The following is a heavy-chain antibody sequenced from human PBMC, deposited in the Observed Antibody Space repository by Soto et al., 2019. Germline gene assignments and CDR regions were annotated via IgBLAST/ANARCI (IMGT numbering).Heavy chain of an antibody. D-gene: IGHD6-6*01. Sequence: SETLSLTCSVSSASLSSSTYYWSWIRQPPGRGPEWIGSIYYSGNTYYKPSLKSRFSISIDTSRNQFSLKLTSVTAADTGVYYCASSSPFHYWGPGILVTVS. CDR2: IYYSGNT. CDR1: SASLSSSTYY. V-gene: IGHV4-39*01. J-gene: IGHJ4*02. CDR3: ASSSPFHY.